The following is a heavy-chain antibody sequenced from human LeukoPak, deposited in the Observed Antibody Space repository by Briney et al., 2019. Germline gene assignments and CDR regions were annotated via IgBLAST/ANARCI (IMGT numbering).Heavy chain of an antibody. D-gene: IGHD3-22*01. CDR1: GFTFSTYN. V-gene: IGHV3-48*04. CDR2: ISNGSSAI. CDR3: ARNRFTFLIVVVITGDY. J-gene: IGHJ4*02. Sequence: GGSLRLSCAASGFTFSTYNMNWVRQAPGKGLEWVTYISNGSSAIYYADSVKGRFTISRDNPKTSLYLQMNSLRAEDTAVYYCARNRFTFLIVVVITGDYWGQGTLVTVSS.